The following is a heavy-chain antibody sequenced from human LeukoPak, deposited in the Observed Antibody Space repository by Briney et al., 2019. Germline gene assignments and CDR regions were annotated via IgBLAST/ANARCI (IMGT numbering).Heavy chain of an antibody. D-gene: IGHD4-11*01. Sequence: SVTVSFKASGGTFSSYAISWVRQAPGQGLEWMGRIIPIFGTANYAQKFQGRVTITTDESTSTAYMELSSLRSEDTAVYYCARTTALDAFDIWGQGTMVTVSS. CDR3: ARTTALDAFDI. CDR2: IIPIFGTA. J-gene: IGHJ3*02. V-gene: IGHV1-69*05. CDR1: GGTFSSYA.